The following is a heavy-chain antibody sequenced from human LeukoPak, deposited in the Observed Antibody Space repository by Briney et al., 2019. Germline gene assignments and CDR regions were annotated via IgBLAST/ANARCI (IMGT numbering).Heavy chain of an antibody. V-gene: IGHV1-2*06. CDR3: ATGSGYYYDSSGYYYSD. CDR1: GYTFTGYY. J-gene: IGHJ4*02. CDR2: INPNSGGT. Sequence: ASVKVSCKASGYTFTGYYMHWVRQAPGQGLEWMGRINPNSGGTNYAQKFQGRVTMTRDTSISTAYMELSRLRSDDTAVYYCATGSGYYYDSSGYYYSDWGQGTLATVSS. D-gene: IGHD3-22*01.